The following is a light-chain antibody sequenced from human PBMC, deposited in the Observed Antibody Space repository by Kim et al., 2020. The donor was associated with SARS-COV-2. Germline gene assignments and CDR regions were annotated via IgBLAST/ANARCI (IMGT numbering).Light chain of an antibody. CDR1: NVGSKS. CDR3: QVWDRMTNQVV. J-gene: IGLJ2*01. CDR2: YDS. V-gene: IGLV3-21*01. Sequence: YELNQPPSVSVAPGKTATITCGGDNVGSKSLHWYQQRPGQPPVLVIYYDSKRPSGIPERFSGSNSGDTATLGISGVEAGDEADYYCQVWDRMTNQVVFGGGTQLTVL.